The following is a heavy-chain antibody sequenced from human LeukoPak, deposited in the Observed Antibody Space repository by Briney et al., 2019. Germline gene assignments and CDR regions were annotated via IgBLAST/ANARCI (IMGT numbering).Heavy chain of an antibody. CDR3: ARDSADLRFLEWLSIWEYFDY. CDR2: INPNSGGT. V-gene: IGHV1-2*02. Sequence: GASVKVSCKASGGTFSSYAISWVRQAPGQGLEWMGWINPNSGGTNYAQKFQGRVTMTRDTSISTAYMELSRLRSDDTAVYYCARDSADLRFLEWLSIWEYFDYWGQGTLVTVSS. D-gene: IGHD3-3*01. CDR1: GGTFSSYA. J-gene: IGHJ4*02.